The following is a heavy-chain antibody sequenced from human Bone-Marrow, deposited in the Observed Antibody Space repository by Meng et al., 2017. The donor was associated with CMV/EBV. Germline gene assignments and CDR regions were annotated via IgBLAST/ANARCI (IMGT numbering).Heavy chain of an antibody. CDR2: ISSSSSYI. CDR3: ARNPSYQLLCDY. V-gene: IGHV3-21*01. CDR1: GFTFSSYS. J-gene: IGHJ4*02. Sequence: GESLKISCAASGFTFSSYSMNWVRQAPGKGLEWVSSISSSSSYIYYPDSVKGRFTISRDNAKNSLYLQMNSLRAEDTAVYYCARNPSYQLLCDYWGQGTLVTVSS. D-gene: IGHD2-2*01.